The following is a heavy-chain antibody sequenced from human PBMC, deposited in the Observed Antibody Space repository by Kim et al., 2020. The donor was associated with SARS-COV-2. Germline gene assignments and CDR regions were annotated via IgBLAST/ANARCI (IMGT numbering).Heavy chain of an antibody. V-gene: IGHV3-15*01. CDR2: SKSKTDGGTT. J-gene: IGHJ6*02. CDR3: TTDHVPSFWSGYDYYGMDV. D-gene: IGHD3-3*01. CDR1: GFTFSNAW. Sequence: GGSLRLSCAASGFTFSNAWMSWVRQAPGKGLEWVGRSKSKTDGGTTDYAAPVKGRFTISRDDSKNTLYLQMNSLKTEDTAVYYCTTDHVPSFWSGYDYYGMDVWGQGTTVTVSS.